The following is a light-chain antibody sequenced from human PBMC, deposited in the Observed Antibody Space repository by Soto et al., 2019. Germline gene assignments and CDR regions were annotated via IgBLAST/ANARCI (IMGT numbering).Light chain of an antibody. J-gene: IGKJ5*01. CDR2: VAS. V-gene: IGKV3-15*01. Sequence: EIVMTQSPATLSMSPGERATLSCRASQSVGSNLAWYQQRPGQAPRLLIYVASTRATGIPARFSGSGSGTEFTLTISSLQSEDFAVYYCQQYNNWPPITFGQGTRLEIK. CDR1: QSVGSN. CDR3: QQYNNWPPIT.